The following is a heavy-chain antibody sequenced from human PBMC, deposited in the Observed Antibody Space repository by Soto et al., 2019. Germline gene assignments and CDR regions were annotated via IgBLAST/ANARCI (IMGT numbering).Heavy chain of an antibody. CDR1: GGTFSSYT. V-gene: IGHV1-69*02. CDR2: IIPILGIA. CDR3: ASGYYDSSGYYLNDY. J-gene: IGHJ4*02. D-gene: IGHD3-22*01. Sequence: QVQLVQSGAEVKKPGSSAKISCKASGGTFSSYTISWVLQAPGQGLEWMGRIIPILGIANYAQKFQGRVTITADKSTSTAYMELSSLRSEDTAVYDCASGYYDSSGYYLNDYWGQGTLVTVSS.